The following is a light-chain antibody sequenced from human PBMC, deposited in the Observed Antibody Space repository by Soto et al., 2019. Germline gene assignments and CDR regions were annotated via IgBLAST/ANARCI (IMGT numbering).Light chain of an antibody. Sequence: IMMSHSPAALSLTPEERATLSCRASQSVSSNLAWYQQKPGQAPRLLIYGASTRATGIPARFSGSGSGTEFTLTISSLQSEDFAVYYCQQYNNWPWTFGEGSMVDVK. CDR2: GAS. V-gene: IGKV3-15*01. CDR3: QQYNNWPWT. J-gene: IGKJ1*01. CDR1: QSVSSN.